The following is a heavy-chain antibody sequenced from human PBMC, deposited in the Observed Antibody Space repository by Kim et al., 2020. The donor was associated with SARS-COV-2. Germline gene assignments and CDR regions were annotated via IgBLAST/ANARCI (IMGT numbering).Heavy chain of an antibody. CDR3: ARELHPTTSNY. CDR2: ISSSGSTI. Sequence: GGSLRLSCAASGFTFSSYEMNWVRQAPGKGLEWVSYISSSGSTIYYADSVKGRFTISRDNAKNSLYLQMNSLRAEDTAVYYCARELHPTTSNYWGQGTLVTVSS. J-gene: IGHJ4*02. D-gene: IGHD4-17*01. CDR1: GFTFSSYE. V-gene: IGHV3-48*03.